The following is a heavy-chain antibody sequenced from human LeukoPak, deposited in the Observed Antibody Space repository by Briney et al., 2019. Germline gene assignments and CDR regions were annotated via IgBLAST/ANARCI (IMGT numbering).Heavy chain of an antibody. CDR1: GFTFSSYE. CDR3: ARVWFGELYFDY. Sequence: HSGGSLRLSCAASGFTFSSYEMNSVRQAPGKGLEWVSYISSSGSTIYYADSVKGRFTISRDNAKNSLYLQMSSLRAEDTAVYYCARVWFGELYFDYWGQGTLVSVSS. D-gene: IGHD3-10*01. J-gene: IGHJ4*02. V-gene: IGHV3-48*03. CDR2: ISSSGSTI.